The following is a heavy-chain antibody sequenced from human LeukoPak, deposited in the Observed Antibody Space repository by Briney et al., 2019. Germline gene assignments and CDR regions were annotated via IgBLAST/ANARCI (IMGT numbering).Heavy chain of an antibody. D-gene: IGHD3-22*01. J-gene: IGHJ5*02. Sequence: GGSLRLSCAASGFTFSNYWMHWVRHAPGKGLVWVSRINSDNTSYADSVKGRFTISRDNAKNTLNLQMNSLRAEDTAVYYCARDLGQYYDTSDNWFDPWGQGTLVTVSS. CDR2: INSDNT. CDR1: GFTFSNYW. CDR3: ARDLGQYYDTSDNWFDP. V-gene: IGHV3-74*01.